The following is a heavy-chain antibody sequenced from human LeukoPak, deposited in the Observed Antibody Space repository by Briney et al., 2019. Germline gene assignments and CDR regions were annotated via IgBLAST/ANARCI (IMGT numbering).Heavy chain of an antibody. CDR1: GFTFSSYA. J-gene: IGHJ4*02. Sequence: PGGSLRLSCAASGFTFSSYAMSWVRQAPGKGLEWVSAISGSGGSTYYADSGKGRFTISRDNSKNTLYLQMNSLRAEDTAVYYCGAKYYDILTEDYHDYWGQGTLVTVSS. V-gene: IGHV3-23*01. D-gene: IGHD3-9*01. CDR2: ISGSGGST. CDR3: GAKYYDILTEDYHDY.